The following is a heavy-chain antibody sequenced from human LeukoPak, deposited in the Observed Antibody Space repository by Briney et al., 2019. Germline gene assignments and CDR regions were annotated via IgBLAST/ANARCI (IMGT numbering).Heavy chain of an antibody. D-gene: IGHD1-26*01. V-gene: IGHV3-7*01. CDR1: GFIFSNYD. CDR3: ARALRLSTGSYSPFDY. Sequence: GGSLRLSCAASGFIFSNYDMRWVRQAPGKGLEWVANIKQDGSEKYYVDSVEGRFTISRDNAKNSLYLQMNTLRDEDTALYYCARALRLSTGSYSPFDYWGQGTLVTVSS. J-gene: IGHJ4*02. CDR2: IKQDGSEK.